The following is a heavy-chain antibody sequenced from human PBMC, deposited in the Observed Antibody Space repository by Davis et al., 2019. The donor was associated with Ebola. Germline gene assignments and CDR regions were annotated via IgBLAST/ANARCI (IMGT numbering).Heavy chain of an antibody. J-gene: IGHJ4*02. D-gene: IGHD4-17*01. V-gene: IGHV3-23*01. CDR3: AKGLMTTVSSTFDY. CDR1: VITFSSYA. CDR2: ISGSGGTT. Sequence: GESLKISCADSVITFSSYAMTWVRQAPGKGLEWVSAISGSGGTTYYAGSVKGRFTVSRDNSKNTMYLQMNSLRAEDTAVYYCAKGLMTTVSSTFDYWGQGTLVTVSS.